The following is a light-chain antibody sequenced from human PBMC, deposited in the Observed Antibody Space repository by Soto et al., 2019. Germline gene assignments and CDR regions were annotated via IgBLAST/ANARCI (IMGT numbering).Light chain of an antibody. Sequence: SSLSASVGDRVTITCRASQVITNYLAWYQQKPGQVPKLLIYAASKLQSGVPSRFSGSGFGTDFTLTITSLQAEDVATYYCQKYNGAPLTFGGGTKVDIK. J-gene: IGKJ4*01. CDR1: QVITNY. CDR2: AAS. V-gene: IGKV1-27*01. CDR3: QKYNGAPLT.